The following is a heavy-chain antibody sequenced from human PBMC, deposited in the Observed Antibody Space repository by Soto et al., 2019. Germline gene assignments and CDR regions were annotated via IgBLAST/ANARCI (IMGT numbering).Heavy chain of an antibody. CDR3: AREDDGGDRDYYGLDV. D-gene: IGHD2-21*02. CDR1: SGTISSSNW. J-gene: IGHJ6*02. Sequence: SETLSLTCAVSSGTISSSNWWTWVRQPPGKGQEWIGEINQSGSPNYNPSLRSRVTISVDKSKSQFFLKLSSVTAADTAVYYCAREDDGGDRDYYGLDVWVQETTVTVSS. CDR2: INQSGSP. V-gene: IGHV4-4*02.